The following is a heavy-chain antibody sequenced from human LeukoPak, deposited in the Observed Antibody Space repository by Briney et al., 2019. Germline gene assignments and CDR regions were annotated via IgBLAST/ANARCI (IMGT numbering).Heavy chain of an antibody. J-gene: IGHJ4*02. CDR2: INPSGGRT. Sequence: ASVKVSCKASGYTFTSYYMHRVRQAPGQGLEWMGVINPSGGRTSYAQKFRGRVTMTRDMSTSTVYMELSSLRSEDTAVYYCARDPKDNTSGYYYFDYWGQGTLVTVSS. V-gene: IGHV1-46*01. D-gene: IGHD3-22*01. CDR1: GYTFTSYY. CDR3: ARDPKDNTSGYYYFDY.